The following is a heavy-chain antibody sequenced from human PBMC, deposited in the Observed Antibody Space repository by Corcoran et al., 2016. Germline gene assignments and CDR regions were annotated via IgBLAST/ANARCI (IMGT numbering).Heavy chain of an antibody. V-gene: IGHV3-7*03. D-gene: IGHD6-19*01. CDR3: ARGSSGLNVGRFDY. CDR1: VFTFSSHW. Sequence: EVQLVESGGGLVQPGGSLRLSCAASVFTFSSHWMGWVRQAPGTGLQWLANINQNGGEKHYVDSVKGRFTISRDDAKNSLYLQMNSLRADDTAVYYWARGSSGLNVGRFDYWGQGTLVTVSS. CDR2: INQNGGEK. J-gene: IGHJ4*02.